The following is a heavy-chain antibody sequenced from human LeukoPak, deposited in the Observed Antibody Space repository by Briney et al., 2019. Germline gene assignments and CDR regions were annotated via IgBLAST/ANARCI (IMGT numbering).Heavy chain of an antibody. CDR3: ATEIRIGNWFDP. Sequence: ASVKVSCKVSGYTLTELSMHWVRQAPGKGLEWMGGFDPEDGETIYAQKFQGRVTMTEDTSTDTAYMELSSLRSEDTAVYYCATEIRIGNWFDPWGQGTLVTVSS. CDR1: GYTLTELS. CDR2: FDPEDGET. J-gene: IGHJ5*02. V-gene: IGHV1-24*01.